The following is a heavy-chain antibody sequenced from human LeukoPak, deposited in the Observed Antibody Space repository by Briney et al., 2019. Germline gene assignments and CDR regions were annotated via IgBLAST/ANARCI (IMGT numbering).Heavy chain of an antibody. V-gene: IGHV4-39*07. CDR1: GGSISSSSYY. CDR3: ARDRVGRREGGFNWFDP. CDR2: IYYSGGT. J-gene: IGHJ5*02. D-gene: IGHD2-15*01. Sequence: SETLSLTCTVSGGSISSSSYYWGWIRQPPGKGLEGIGSIYYSGGTYYNPSLKSRVTISVDTSKNQFSLKLSSVTAADTAVYYCARDRVGRREGGFNWFDPWGQGTLVTVSS.